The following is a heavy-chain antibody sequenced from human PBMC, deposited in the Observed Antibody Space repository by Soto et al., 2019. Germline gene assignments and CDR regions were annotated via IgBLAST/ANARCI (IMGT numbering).Heavy chain of an antibody. V-gene: IGHV3-21*01. J-gene: IGHJ6*02. CDR1: GFTFSSYS. CDR3: ARDSTFDYYGMDV. D-gene: IGHD3-3*02. Sequence: PGGSLRLSCAASGFTFSSYSMNWVRQAPGKGLEWVSSISSSSSYIYYADSVKGRFTISRDNAKNSLYLQMNSLRAEDTAVYYCARDSTFDYYGMDVWGQGTTVTASS. CDR2: ISSSSSYI.